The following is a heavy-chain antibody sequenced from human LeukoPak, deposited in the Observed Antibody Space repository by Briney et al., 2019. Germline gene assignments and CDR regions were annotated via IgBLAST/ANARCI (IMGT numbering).Heavy chain of an antibody. CDR1: GFTFSSYS. V-gene: IGHV3-21*01. CDR3: ARAGGSTVSHSDY. CDR2: ISSSTSYI. Sequence: AGGSLRLSFAASGFTFSSYSMNWIRQAPGKGLEWVSSISSSTSYIYYADSVKGRFTISKDNAKNSLYLQMNSLRAEDTAVYYCARAGGSTVSHSDYWGQGTLVTVSS. D-gene: IGHD4-17*01. J-gene: IGHJ4*02.